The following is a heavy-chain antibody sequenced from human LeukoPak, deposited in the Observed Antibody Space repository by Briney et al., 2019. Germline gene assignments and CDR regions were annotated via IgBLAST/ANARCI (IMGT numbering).Heavy chain of an antibody. CDR1: GYSFTGYY. D-gene: IGHD5-18*01. Sequence: ASVKVSCKASGYSFTGYYIHWVRQAPGQGLEWMGRINPNSAGTNYAQKFQGRVTMTRDTSINTAYMELSRLRSDDTAVYYCAREYSYAHYFDNWGQRTLVTVSS. CDR3: AREYSYAHYFDN. V-gene: IGHV1-2*06. CDR2: INPNSAGT. J-gene: IGHJ4*02.